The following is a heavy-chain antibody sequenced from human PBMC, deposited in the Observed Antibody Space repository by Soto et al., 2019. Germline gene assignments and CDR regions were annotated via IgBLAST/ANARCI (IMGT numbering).Heavy chain of an antibody. CDR2: ISACNGNT. D-gene: IGHD3-3*01. CDR1: GYTFTSYG. Sequence: QVQRVQSGAEVKKPGASVKVSCKASGYTFTSYGISWVRQAPGQGLEWMGWISACNGNTNYAQKLQGRVTMTTDTSTSTAYMELRSLRSDDTTVYYCARGFFRVEAMRQDAFDIWGQGTMVTVSS. V-gene: IGHV1-18*01. J-gene: IGHJ3*02. CDR3: ARGFFRVEAMRQDAFDI.